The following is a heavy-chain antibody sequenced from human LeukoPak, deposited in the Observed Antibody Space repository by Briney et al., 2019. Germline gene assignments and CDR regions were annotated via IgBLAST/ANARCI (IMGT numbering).Heavy chain of an antibody. J-gene: IGHJ4*02. CDR3: AKDRSSVGVGGSDY. V-gene: IGHV3-23*01. CDR2: ISASGDST. D-gene: IGHD3-16*01. CDR1: GFTFTSYG. Sequence: PGRSLRLSCVASGFTFTSYGMHWLRQAPGKGLEWVSGISASGDSTHYADPVKGRFTISRDNPKNTLYLQMNSLRAEDTAVYYCAKDRSSVGVGGSDYWGQGTLVTVSS.